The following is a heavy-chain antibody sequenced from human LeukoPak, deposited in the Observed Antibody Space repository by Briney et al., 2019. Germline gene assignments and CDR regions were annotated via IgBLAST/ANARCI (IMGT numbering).Heavy chain of an antibody. CDR3: AKDTPWFDS. Sequence: GGSLRLSCAASGFTFSNYAMHWVRQAPGKGLEWVAVISSDGSSKNYADSVKGRFTISRDNSKNTLDLQMNSLRVEDTAVYYCAKDTPWFDSWGQGTLVTVSS. CDR2: ISSDGSSK. J-gene: IGHJ5*01. V-gene: IGHV3-30-3*01. D-gene: IGHD2-15*01. CDR1: GFTFSNYA.